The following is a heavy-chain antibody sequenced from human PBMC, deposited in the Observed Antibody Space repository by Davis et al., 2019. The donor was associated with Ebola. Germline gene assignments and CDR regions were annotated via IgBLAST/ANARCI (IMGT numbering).Heavy chain of an antibody. V-gene: IGHV1/OR15-1*03. J-gene: IGHJ6*02. Sequence: ASVKVSCKASGYPFSDYYLHWVRQAPGQGLEWMGRINPNSGGTNYAQKFQDRVTITRDRSMSTAYMELSSLRSEDTAMYYCASSGWYLAPNYYGMDVWGQGTTVTVSS. CDR1: GYPFSDYY. CDR2: INPNSGGT. D-gene: IGHD6-19*01. CDR3: ASSGWYLAPNYYGMDV.